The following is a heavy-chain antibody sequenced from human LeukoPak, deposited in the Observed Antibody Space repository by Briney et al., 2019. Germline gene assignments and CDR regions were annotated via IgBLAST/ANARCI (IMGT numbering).Heavy chain of an antibody. V-gene: IGHV1-69*04. Sequence: SVKVSCKASGGTFSSYAISWVRQAPGQGLEWMGRIIPILGVANYAQKFQGRVTITADKSTSTAYMELSSLRSEDTAVYYCARAHSGGSGYYFIDDAFDIWGQGTMVTVSS. CDR1: GGTFSSYA. CDR3: ARAHSGGSGYYFIDDAFDI. CDR2: IIPILGVA. D-gene: IGHD3-22*01. J-gene: IGHJ3*02.